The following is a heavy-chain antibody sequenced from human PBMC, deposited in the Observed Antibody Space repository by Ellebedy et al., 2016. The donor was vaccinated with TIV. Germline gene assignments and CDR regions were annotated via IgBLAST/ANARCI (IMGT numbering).Heavy chain of an antibody. Sequence: SETLSLXXAVYGGSFSSYYWNWIRQPPGKGLEWIGEINHSGSTNYNPSLKSRVTISVDTSKNQFSLKLSSVTAADTAVYYCARGYHYMDVWGKGLRSPSP. CDR1: GGSFSSYY. J-gene: IGHJ6*03. V-gene: IGHV4-34*01. CDR3: ARGYHYMDV. CDR2: INHSGST.